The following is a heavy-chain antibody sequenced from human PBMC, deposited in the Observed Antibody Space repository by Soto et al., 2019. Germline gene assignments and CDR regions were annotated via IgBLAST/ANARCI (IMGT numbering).Heavy chain of an antibody. Sequence: QVQLVESGGGVVQPGRSLRLSCAASGFTFNIDGMHWVRQAPGKGLEWVSVIAYDGSNKYYADSVKGRFTISSDNSKDTLYLQMNSLRPEDTAVYYCAKDGGTGKYYDYWGQGTLVTVSS. J-gene: IGHJ4*02. CDR1: GFTFNIDG. CDR2: IAYDGSNK. D-gene: IGHD2-8*02. CDR3: AKDGGTGKYYDY. V-gene: IGHV3-30*18.